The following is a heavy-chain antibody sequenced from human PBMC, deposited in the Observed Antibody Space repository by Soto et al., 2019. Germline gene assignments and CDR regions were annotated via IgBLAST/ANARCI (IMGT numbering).Heavy chain of an antibody. V-gene: IGHV4-39*01. CDR2: IYYSGST. CDR1: GGSIDSSTYS. Sequence: SETLSLTCTVSGGSIDSSTYSWGWIRQPPGKGLEWIGTIYYSGSTYFNPSLKSRVTISGYTSKNQFSLNLSSVTAADTAVYYCARVRYSPGYYYNMDVWGQGTTVTVSS. CDR3: ARVRYSPGYYYNMDV. J-gene: IGHJ6*02. D-gene: IGHD2-21*01.